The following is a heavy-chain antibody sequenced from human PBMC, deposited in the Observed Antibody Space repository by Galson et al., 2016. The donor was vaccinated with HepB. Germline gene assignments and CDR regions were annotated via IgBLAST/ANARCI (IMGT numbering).Heavy chain of an antibody. CDR3: ARHVYGDFLFDY. D-gene: IGHD4-17*01. Sequence: ETLSLTCAVSGGSISSSRHYWGWIRQPPGMGLERIASMYYSGSTYYNPSLKSRVTIPVDTSKNQLSLELSPVPAADTAMYYCARHVYGDFLFDYWGQGTLVTVSS. CDR2: MYYSGST. CDR1: GGSISSSRHY. V-gene: IGHV4-39*01. J-gene: IGHJ4*02.